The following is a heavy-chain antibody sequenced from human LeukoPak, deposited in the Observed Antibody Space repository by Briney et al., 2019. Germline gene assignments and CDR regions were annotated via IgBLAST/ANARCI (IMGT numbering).Heavy chain of an antibody. CDR1: GYNFIGHW. J-gene: IGHJ3*02. D-gene: IGHD2-15*01. CDR2: IDPSDSYT. Sequence: GESLKISCKGSGYNFIGHWITWVRQMPGNGLEWMGSIDPSDSYTNYSPSFQGHVTISADKSITTAYLQWSSLKASATAMYYCSRQPEDLASDIWGQGTMVTVSS. CDR3: SRQPEDLASDI. V-gene: IGHV5-10-1*01.